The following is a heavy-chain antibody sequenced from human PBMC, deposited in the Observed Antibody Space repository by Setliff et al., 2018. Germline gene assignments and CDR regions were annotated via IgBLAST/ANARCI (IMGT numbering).Heavy chain of an antibody. D-gene: IGHD3-22*01. CDR3: ARRRYYDSSGYYYFDY. Sequence: GESLKISCKGSGYSSTSYWIGWVRQMPGKGLEWMGIIYPGDSDTRYSPSFQGQVTISADKSISTAYLQWSSLKASDTAMYYCARRRYYDSSGYYYFDYWGQGTLVTVSS. CDR1: GYSSTSYW. V-gene: IGHV5-51*01. CDR2: IYPGDSDT. J-gene: IGHJ4*02.